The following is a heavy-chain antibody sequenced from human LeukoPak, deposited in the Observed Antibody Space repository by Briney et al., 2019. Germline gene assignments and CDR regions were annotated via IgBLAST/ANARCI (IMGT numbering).Heavy chain of an antibody. Sequence: GGSLRLSCAASGFTVSDNYMSWVRQAPGKGLEWVSYISSSSGTIFYADSVKGRFTISRDNARNSLYLQMNSLRDEDTAAYYCAREASNYFDYWGQGTLVTVSS. CDR1: GFTVSDNY. D-gene: IGHD6-6*01. CDR2: ISSSSGTI. J-gene: IGHJ4*02. V-gene: IGHV3-48*02. CDR3: AREASNYFDY.